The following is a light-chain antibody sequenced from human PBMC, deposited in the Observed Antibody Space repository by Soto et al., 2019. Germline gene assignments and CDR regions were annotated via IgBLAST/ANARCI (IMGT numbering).Light chain of an antibody. CDR1: SSDVGGYNY. CDR3: CSYAGSVV. Sequence: QSALTQPRSVSGSPGQSVTISCTGTSSDVGGYNYVSWYQQHPGKAPKLMIYDVSKRPSGVPDRFSGSKSGNTASLTISALQAEDEAEYYCCSYAGSVVFGGGTKVTVL. J-gene: IGLJ2*01. CDR2: DVS. V-gene: IGLV2-11*01.